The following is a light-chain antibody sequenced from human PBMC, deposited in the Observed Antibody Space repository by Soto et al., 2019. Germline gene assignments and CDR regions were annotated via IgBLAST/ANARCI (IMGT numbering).Light chain of an antibody. CDR3: QQYGSSPAT. CDR2: GAS. J-gene: IGKJ2*01. V-gene: IGKV3-20*01. CDR1: QSVTSNY. Sequence: EIVLTQSPGTLSLSPGERATLSCRASQSVTSNYLAWYQQKPGQAPGLLIYGASSRATGIPDRFSGSGSGTDFTLTISRLEPEDFAVYDCQQYGSSPATFGQGTKLEIK.